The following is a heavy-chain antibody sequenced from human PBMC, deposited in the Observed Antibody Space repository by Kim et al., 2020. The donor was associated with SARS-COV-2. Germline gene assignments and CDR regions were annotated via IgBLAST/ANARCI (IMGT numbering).Heavy chain of an antibody. D-gene: IGHD3-10*01. CDR1: GFTFSSYA. Sequence: GGSLRLSCAASGFTFSSYAMHWVRQAPGKGLEWVAVISYDGSNKYYADSVKGRFTISRDNSKNTLYLQMNSLRAEDTAVYYCARDGERFSIKLLWFGVFDPWGQGTLVTVFS. CDR3: ARDGERFSIKLLWFGVFDP. V-gene: IGHV3-30-3*01. CDR2: ISYDGSNK. J-gene: IGHJ5*02.